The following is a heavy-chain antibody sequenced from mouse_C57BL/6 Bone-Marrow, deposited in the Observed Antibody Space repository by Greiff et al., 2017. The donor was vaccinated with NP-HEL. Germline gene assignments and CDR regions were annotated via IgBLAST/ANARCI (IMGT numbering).Heavy chain of an antibody. Sequence: EVQLQQSGPELVKPGASVKISCKASGYTFTDYYMNWVKQSHGKSLEWIGDINPNNGGTSYNQKFKGKATLTVDKSSSTAYMELRSLTSEDSAVYYCARGYYGSSPYWGQGTTLTVSS. J-gene: IGHJ2*01. V-gene: IGHV1-26*01. CDR2: INPNNGGT. CDR1: GYTFTDYY. CDR3: ARGYYGSSPY. D-gene: IGHD1-1*01.